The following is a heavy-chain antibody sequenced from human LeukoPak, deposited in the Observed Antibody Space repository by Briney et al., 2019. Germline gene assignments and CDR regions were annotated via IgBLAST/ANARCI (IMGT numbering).Heavy chain of an antibody. D-gene: IGHD6-19*01. CDR2: ISYDGSYR. V-gene: IGHV3-30*18. Sequence: GRSLRLSCAASGFTFGTYGMHWVRQAPGKGLEWVALISYDGSYRNYADSVKGRFSISRDTSRNTLFLQMNGLRTEDTAVYYCAKGPRPDITVAHTVEKWGQGTLVTVSS. CDR1: GFTFGTYG. J-gene: IGHJ4*02. CDR3: AKGPRPDITVAHTVEK.